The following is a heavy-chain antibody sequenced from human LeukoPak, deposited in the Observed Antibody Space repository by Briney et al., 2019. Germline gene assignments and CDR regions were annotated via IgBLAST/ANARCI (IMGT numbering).Heavy chain of an antibody. D-gene: IGHD3-16*02. CDR2: INHSGST. CDR3: ARDRYYKGFGYYFDY. J-gene: IGHJ4*02. Sequence: PSETLSLTCSVSGGSIRSYYWSWIREPPGKGLEWIGEINHSGSTNYNPSLKSRVTISVDTSKNQFSLKLSSVTAADTAVYYCARDRYYKGFGYYFDYWGQGTLVTVSS. V-gene: IGHV4-34*01. CDR1: GGSIRSYY.